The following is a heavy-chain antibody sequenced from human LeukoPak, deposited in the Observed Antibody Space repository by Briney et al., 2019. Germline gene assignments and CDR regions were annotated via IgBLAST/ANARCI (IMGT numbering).Heavy chain of an antibody. CDR2: ISAYNGNT. V-gene: IGHV1-18*01. J-gene: IGHJ4*02. D-gene: IGHD1-26*01. CDR3: ASHSEYSGSYY. CDR1: GYTFTSYG. Sequence: GASVKVCCKASGYTFTSYGITSVRQSPGQGLEWMGWISAYNGNTNYAQKLQGRVTMTTDTSTSTAYMELRSLRSDDTAVYYCASHSEYSGSYYWGQGTLVTVSS.